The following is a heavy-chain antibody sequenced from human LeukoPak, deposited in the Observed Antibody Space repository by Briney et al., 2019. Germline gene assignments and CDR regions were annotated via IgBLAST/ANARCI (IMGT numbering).Heavy chain of an antibody. CDR3: ARGVPGGWYFDL. J-gene: IGHJ2*01. D-gene: IGHD3-16*01. V-gene: IGHV3-74*01. CDR1: GFTFSSYW. CDR2: INGDGTRT. Sequence: GGSLRLSCAASGFTFSSYWMHWVRQAPGKGLVWVSRINGDGTRTNYADSVKGRFAISRDNAENTVNLQIYSLKAEDTAVYYCARGVPGGWYFDLWGRGTLVTVSS.